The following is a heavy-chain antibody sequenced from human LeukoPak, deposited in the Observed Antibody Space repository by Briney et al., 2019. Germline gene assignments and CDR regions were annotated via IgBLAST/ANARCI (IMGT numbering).Heavy chain of an antibody. D-gene: IGHD1-26*01. J-gene: IGHJ4*02. Sequence: PGGSLRLSCAASGFTFSSYSMNWVRQAPGKGLEWVSSISSSSSYIYYADSVKGRFTISRDNAKNSLYLQMNSLRAEDTAVYYCARGRLIVGATTLDYWGQGTLVTVSS. CDR2: ISSSSSYI. CDR1: GFTFSSYS. V-gene: IGHV3-21*01. CDR3: ARGRLIVGATTLDY.